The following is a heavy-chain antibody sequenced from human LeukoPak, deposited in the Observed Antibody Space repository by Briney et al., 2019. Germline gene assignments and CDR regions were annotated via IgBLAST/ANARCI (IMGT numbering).Heavy chain of an antibody. V-gene: IGHV4-4*07. CDR1: GGSFSTYY. J-gene: IGHJ4*02. CDR2: IYASGTT. Sequence: IPSETLSLTCTVSGGSFSTYYWSWIRQPAGKGLEWIGRIYASGTTNYSPSLKSRVTMSVDTSKNQFSLKLTSVTAADTAVYYCARGREYGGKIDYWGQGTLVTVSS. D-gene: IGHD4-23*01. CDR3: ARGREYGGKIDY.